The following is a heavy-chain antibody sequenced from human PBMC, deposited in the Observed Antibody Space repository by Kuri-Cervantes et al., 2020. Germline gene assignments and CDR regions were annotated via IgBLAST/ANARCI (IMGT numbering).Heavy chain of an antibody. CDR1: GFTFSSYA. J-gene: IGHJ4*02. V-gene: IGHV3-23*01. Sequence: GESLKISCAASGFTFSSYAMSWVRQAPGKGLEWVSAISGSGGSTYYADSVKGRFTISRDNSKNTLYLQMNSLRAEDTAVYYCVKVYSSSVGRDHLDYWGQGTLVTVSS. CDR2: ISGSGGST. CDR3: VKVYSSSVGRDHLDY. D-gene: IGHD3-22*01.